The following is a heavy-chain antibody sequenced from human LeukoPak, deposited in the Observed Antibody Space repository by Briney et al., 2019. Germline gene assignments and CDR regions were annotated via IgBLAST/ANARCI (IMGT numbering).Heavy chain of an antibody. CDR3: AKRYYDFPLDY. CDR1: RFTFSIYA. Sequence: GGSLRLSCAASRFTFSIYAMNWVRQAPGKGLEWVSSISANGGETHYADSVKGRFTISRDNSKNTLYLQINNPRVEDTAVYYCAKRYYDFPLDYWGQGTLVTVSS. V-gene: IGHV3-23*01. D-gene: IGHD3-3*01. CDR2: ISANGGET. J-gene: IGHJ4*02.